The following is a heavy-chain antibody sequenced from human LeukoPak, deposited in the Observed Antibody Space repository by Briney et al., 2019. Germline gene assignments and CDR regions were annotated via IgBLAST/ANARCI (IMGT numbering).Heavy chain of an antibody. V-gene: IGHV1-8*03. J-gene: IGHJ3*02. Sequence: ASVKVSCKTSGYTFISYDVHWVRQASGQGLEWMGWMNPNNGNTGYGHKFQGRVTITRDTSISTVYMELNSLRSEDTAVYYCARGSHRPGAFDIWGQGTMVTVSS. CDR3: ARGSHRPGAFDI. CDR1: GYTFISYD. CDR2: MNPNNGNT.